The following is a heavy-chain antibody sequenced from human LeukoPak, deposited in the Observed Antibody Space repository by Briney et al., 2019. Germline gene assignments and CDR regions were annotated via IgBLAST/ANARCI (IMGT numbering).Heavy chain of an antibody. V-gene: IGHV3-23*01. CDR3: AKGGVMGARETDY. CDR2: ISSGGST. Sequence: GGSLRLSCAASGFTLSRYTMGWVRQAPGKGLEWVSTISSGGSTYYPNSMKGRFTISRNNSKTTMYLQMNSLRGEDTAVYYCAKGGVMGARETDYWGQGTLVTVSS. J-gene: IGHJ4*02. D-gene: IGHD2-8*01. CDR1: GFTLSRYT.